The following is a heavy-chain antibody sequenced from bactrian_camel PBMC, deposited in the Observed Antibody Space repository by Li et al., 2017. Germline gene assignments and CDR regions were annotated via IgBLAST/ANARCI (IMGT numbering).Heavy chain of an antibody. V-gene: IGHV3S53*01. J-gene: IGHJ4*01. CDR2: IDSAGRI. Sequence: HVQLVESGGGAVQAGGSLRVSCAYTHNRYCLGWFRQAPGKEREGVAVIDSAGRINYADSVKGRFTISRDNAKNTVYLQMNSLKSDDTALYYCATDGGEVEDWGTLTGRNYWGQGTQVTVS. D-gene: IGHD5*01. CDR1: HNRYC. CDR3: ATDGGEVEDWGTLTGRNY.